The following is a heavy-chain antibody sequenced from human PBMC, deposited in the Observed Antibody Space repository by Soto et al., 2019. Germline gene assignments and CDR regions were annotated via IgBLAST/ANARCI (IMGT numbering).Heavy chain of an antibody. CDR1: GFTFSNAW. D-gene: IGHD2-15*01. CDR3: TTRYCSGGSCAESYYFDY. Sequence: GGSLRLSCAASGFTFSNAWMNWVRQAPGKGLEWVGRIKSKTDGGTTDYAAPVKGRFTISRDDSKNTLYLQMNSLKTEDTAVYYCTTRYCSGGSCAESYYFDYWGQGTLVTVSS. V-gene: IGHV3-15*07. J-gene: IGHJ4*02. CDR2: IKSKTDGGTT.